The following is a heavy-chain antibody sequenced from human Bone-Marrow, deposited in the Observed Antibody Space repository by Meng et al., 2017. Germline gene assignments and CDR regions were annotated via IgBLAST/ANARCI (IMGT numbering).Heavy chain of an antibody. V-gene: IGHV3-33*01. CDR3: ARDLGQLAP. CDR2: IWYDGSNK. CDR1: GFTFSSYG. D-gene: IGHD6-6*01. Sequence: GESLKISCAASGFTFSSYGMHWVRQAPGKGLEWVAVIWYDGSNKYYADSVKGRFTISRDNSKNTLYLQMNSLRAEDTAVYYCARDLGQLAPWGQGTQVTVSS. J-gene: IGHJ5*01.